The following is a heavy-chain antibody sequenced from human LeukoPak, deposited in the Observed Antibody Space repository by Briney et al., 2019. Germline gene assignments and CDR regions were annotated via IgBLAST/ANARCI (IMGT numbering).Heavy chain of an antibody. CDR1: GYTFTGYY. Sequence: ASVKVSCKASGYTFTGYYMHWVRQAPGQGLEWMVWINPNSGGTNYAQKFQGRVTMTRDTSISTAYMELSRLRSDDTAVYYRARVATILQPFDYWGQGTLVTVSS. D-gene: IGHD5-12*01. CDR3: ARVATILQPFDY. CDR2: INPNSGGT. J-gene: IGHJ4*02. V-gene: IGHV1-2*02.